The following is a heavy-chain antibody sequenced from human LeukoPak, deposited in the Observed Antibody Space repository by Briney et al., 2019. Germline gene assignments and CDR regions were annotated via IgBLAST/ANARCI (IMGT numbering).Heavy chain of an antibody. CDR2: ISYDGSNK. V-gene: IGHV3-30*18. D-gene: IGHD6-19*01. CDR3: AKDSSSGWYVDWFDP. Sequence: GGSLRLSCAASGFTFSSHGMHWVRQAPGKGLEWVAVISYDGSNKYYADSVKGRFTISRDNSKNTLYLQMNSLRAEDTAVYYCAKDSSSGWYVDWFDPWGQGTLVTVSS. CDR1: GFTFSSHG. J-gene: IGHJ5*02.